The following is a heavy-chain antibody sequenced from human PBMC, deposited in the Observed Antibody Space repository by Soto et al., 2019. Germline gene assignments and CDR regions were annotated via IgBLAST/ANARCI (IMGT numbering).Heavy chain of an antibody. J-gene: IGHJ6*02. Sequence: EVQLVETGGGRIQPGGSLSLSCAASGLAVTSNYMSWVRQAPGKGLEWVSIVYSSGTTYYADSVKGRFTFSRDKSKNTIYLQMRNLRAEDTAVYYCARVDTYDYYYSMDVWVQGTTVTVSS. D-gene: IGHD5-18*01. CDR1: GLAVTSNY. CDR3: ARVDTYDYYYSMDV. CDR2: VYSSGTT. V-gene: IGHV3-53*02.